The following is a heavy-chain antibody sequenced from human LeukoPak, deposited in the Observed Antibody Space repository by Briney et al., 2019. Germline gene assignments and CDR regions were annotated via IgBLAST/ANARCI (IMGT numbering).Heavy chain of an antibody. V-gene: IGHV1-69*13. J-gene: IGHJ4*02. Sequence: RASVKVSCKTSGYTFSAFYMHWVRQAPGQGLEWMGGSIPIFGTANYAQKFQGRVTITADESTSTAYMELSSLRSEDTAVYYCARDSPGSGYSGYLMWGSPFDYWGQGTLVTVSS. CDR1: GYTFSAFY. CDR2: SIPIFGTA. D-gene: IGHD5-12*01. CDR3: ARDSPGSGYSGYLMWGSPFDY.